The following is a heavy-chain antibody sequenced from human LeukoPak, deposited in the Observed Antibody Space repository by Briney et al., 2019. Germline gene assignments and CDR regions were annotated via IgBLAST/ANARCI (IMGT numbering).Heavy chain of an antibody. D-gene: IGHD2-2*01. CDR1: GYTFTSYD. V-gene: IGHV1-8*01. CDR3: TKSSSNYHFQY. J-gene: IGHJ4*02. Sequence: ASVKVSCKASGYTFTSYDINWVRQSTGQGLEWMGWVNPNSGNTGYAQKFQGRVTMTRSTSISTAYMELSGLRPEDTAVYYCTKSSSNYHFQYWGQGTLLTVSS. CDR2: VNPNSGNT.